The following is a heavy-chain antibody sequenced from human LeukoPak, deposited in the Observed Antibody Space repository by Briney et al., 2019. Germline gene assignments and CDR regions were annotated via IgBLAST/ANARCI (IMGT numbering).Heavy chain of an antibody. CDR3: ARGLLDYGDYGSLYYSGMDV. J-gene: IGHJ6*02. V-gene: IGHV1-8*01. CDR2: MNPNSGNT. D-gene: IGHD4-17*01. Sequence: ASVKVSCKASGYTFTSYDINWVRQATGQGLEWMGWMNPNSGNTGYAQKFQGRVTMTRNTSISTAYMELSSLRSEDTAVYYCARGLLDYGDYGSLYYSGMDVWGQGTTVTVSS. CDR1: GYTFTSYD.